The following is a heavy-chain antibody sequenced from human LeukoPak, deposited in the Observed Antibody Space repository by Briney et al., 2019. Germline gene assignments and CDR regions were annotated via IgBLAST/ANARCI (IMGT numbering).Heavy chain of an antibody. CDR3: ARGEYNWNDLHL. CDR2: IFPSGGEI. J-gene: IGHJ5*02. Sequence: GGSLRLSCAASGFTFSTFAMIWVRQPPGKGLEWVSSIFPSGGEIHYADSVRGRFTISRDNSKNTLYLQMNSLRAEDTAVYYCARGEYNWNDLHLWGQGTLVTVSS. CDR1: GFTFSTFA. V-gene: IGHV3-23*01. D-gene: IGHD1-20*01.